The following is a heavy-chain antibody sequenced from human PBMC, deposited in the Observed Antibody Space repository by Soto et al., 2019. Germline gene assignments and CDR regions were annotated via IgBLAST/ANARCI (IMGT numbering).Heavy chain of an antibody. CDR3: TKDRETAWFPDF. V-gene: IGHV3-23*01. D-gene: IGHD3-10*01. CDR2: ISGGDT. J-gene: IGHJ4*02. Sequence: GGSLRLSCAASGFTFNDYALSWVRQAPGKGLEWVSTISGGDTYYADFVKGRFTISRDISKNTLYLQLDGLRAEDTAISYCTKDRETAWFPDFWGQGALVTVS. CDR1: GFTFNDYA.